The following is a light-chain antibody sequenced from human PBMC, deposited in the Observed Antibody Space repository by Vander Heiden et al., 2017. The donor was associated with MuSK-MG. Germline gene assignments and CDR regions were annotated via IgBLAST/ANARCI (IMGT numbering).Light chain of an antibody. Sequence: AIRLTQSPSSFSASTGDRVTITCRASQGISSYLAWYQQKPGKAPKLLIYAASTLQSGVPSRFSGSGSGTDFTLTISCLQSEDFATYYCQQYDSYPQGDFGPGTKVDIK. CDR2: AAS. CDR1: QGISSY. CDR3: QQYDSYPQGD. J-gene: IGKJ3*01. V-gene: IGKV1-8*01.